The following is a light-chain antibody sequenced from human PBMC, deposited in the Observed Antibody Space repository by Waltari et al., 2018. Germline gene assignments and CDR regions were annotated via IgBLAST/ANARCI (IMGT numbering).Light chain of an antibody. J-gene: IGLJ6*01. V-gene: IGLV3-21*04. CDR1: TIGSKS. CDR3: QVWDISSDHVRV. CDR2: YDS. Sequence: SYVLTQPPSVSVAPGQTARITCGGDTIGSKSVHWHQQKPGQAPVLVISYDSDRPSGIPERFSGSNSENTATLTISRVEAGDEADYYCQVWDISSDHVRVFGSGTKVTVL.